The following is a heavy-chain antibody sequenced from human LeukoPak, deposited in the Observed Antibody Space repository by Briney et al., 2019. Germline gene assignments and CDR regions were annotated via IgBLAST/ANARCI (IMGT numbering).Heavy chain of an antibody. V-gene: IGHV4-39*07. Sequence: PSETLSLTCTVSGGSISSSSYYWGWIRQPPGKGLEWIGSIYYSGSTYYNPSLKSRVTISVDTPKNQFSLKLSSVTAADTAVYYCARDSGSYGGWFDPWGQGTLVTVSS. J-gene: IGHJ5*02. CDR1: GGSISSSSYY. CDR3: ARDSGSYGGWFDP. D-gene: IGHD1-26*01. CDR2: IYYSGST.